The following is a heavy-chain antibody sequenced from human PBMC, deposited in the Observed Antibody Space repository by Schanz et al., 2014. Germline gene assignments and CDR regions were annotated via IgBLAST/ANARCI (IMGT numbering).Heavy chain of an antibody. CDR3: ARFLARYQYYGVDV. J-gene: IGHJ6*02. CDR2: ISGSRIHK. V-gene: IGHV3-11*05. D-gene: IGHD3-3*01. Sequence: QVYLVESGGDLAKPGGSLRLSCAASGFTFSDYYMAWIRQAPGKGLEWVSHISGSRIHKNYADSVKGRFSISRDNGETSVYLQINSLRVEDTAVYYCARFLARYQYYGVDVWGQGTTVIVSS. CDR1: GFTFSDYY.